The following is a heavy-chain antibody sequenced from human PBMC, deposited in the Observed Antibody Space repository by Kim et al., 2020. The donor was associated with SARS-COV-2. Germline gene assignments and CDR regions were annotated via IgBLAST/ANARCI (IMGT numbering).Heavy chain of an antibody. CDR3: ARDPGEWLRTSFDY. CDR2: ISYDGSNK. Sequence: GGSLRLSCAASGFTFSSYAMHWVRQAPGKGLEWVAVISYDGSNKYYADSVKGRFTISRDNSKNTLYLQMNSLRAEDTAVYYCARDPGEWLRTSFDYWGQG. D-gene: IGHD5-12*01. CDR1: GFTFSSYA. V-gene: IGHV3-30*04. J-gene: IGHJ4*02.